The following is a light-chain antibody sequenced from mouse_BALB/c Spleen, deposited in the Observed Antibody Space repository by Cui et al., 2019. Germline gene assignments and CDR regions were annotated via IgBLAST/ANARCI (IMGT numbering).Light chain of an antibody. V-gene: IGKV4-80*01. Sequence: QIVLTQSPAIMSASLGEEITITCSASSSVSDMHWYQQKSGTSPKLLIYSTTNLASGVPSRFSGSGSGTLYSLTISSVEAEDAADYYCHQWSSYPWTFGGGTKLEIK. CDR2: STT. CDR3: HQWSSYPWT. J-gene: IGKJ1*01. CDR1: SSVSD.